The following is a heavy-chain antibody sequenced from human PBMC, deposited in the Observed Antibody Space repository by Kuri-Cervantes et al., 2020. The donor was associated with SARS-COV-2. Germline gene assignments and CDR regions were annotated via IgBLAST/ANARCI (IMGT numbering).Heavy chain of an antibody. J-gene: IGHJ5*02. Sequence: GSLRLSCTVSGGSISSSSYYWGWIRQPPGKGLEWIGSIYYSGSTYYNPSLKSRVTISVDTSRNQFSLKLSSVTAADTAVYYCARLHRAQIWFDPWGQGTLVTVSS. CDR1: GGSISSSSYY. CDR3: ARLHRAQIWFDP. V-gene: IGHV4-39*01. CDR2: IYYSGST.